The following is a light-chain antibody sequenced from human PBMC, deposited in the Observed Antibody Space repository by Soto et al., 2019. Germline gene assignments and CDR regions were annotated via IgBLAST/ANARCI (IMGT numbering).Light chain of an antibody. V-gene: IGKV3-20*01. Sequence: EIVLTQSPGTLSLSPGERATLSCRASQSVSSSYFAWYQQKPGQAPRLLIYGASSRATGIPDRFSGSVSGTDFTRTISSQEPENIACYYCQQYGSSPLITCVPGNKVDIK. CDR3: QQYGSSPLIT. J-gene: IGKJ3*01. CDR2: GAS. CDR1: QSVSSSY.